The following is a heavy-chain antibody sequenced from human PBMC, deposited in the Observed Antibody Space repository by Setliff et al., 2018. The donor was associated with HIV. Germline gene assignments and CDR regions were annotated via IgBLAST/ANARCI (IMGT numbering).Heavy chain of an antibody. CDR3: VKDDHGSYDRLFYFDY. CDR1: GFTFSNSW. Sequence: PGGSLRLSCAASGFTFSNSWMTWVRQAPGKGLEWVANIKKDGSDKFYVDSVKGRFAISRDNAKNALYLQMDSLRDEDTAVYFCVKDDHGSYDRLFYFDYWGQGTLVTVSS. D-gene: IGHD4-17*01. J-gene: IGHJ4*02. CDR2: IKKDGSDK. V-gene: IGHV3-7*01.